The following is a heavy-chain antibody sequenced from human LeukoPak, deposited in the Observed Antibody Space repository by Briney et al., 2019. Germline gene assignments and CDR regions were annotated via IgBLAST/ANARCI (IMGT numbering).Heavy chain of an antibody. Sequence: PGGSLRLSCAASGFTFSSYGMHWVRQAPGKGLEWVAVIWYDGSNKYYADSVKGRFTISRDNSKNTLYLQMNSLRAEDTAVYYCARDLHSYGYAGDYWGQGTLVTVSS. J-gene: IGHJ4*02. D-gene: IGHD5-18*01. CDR2: IWYDGSNK. V-gene: IGHV3-33*01. CDR1: GFTFSSYG. CDR3: ARDLHSYGYAGDY.